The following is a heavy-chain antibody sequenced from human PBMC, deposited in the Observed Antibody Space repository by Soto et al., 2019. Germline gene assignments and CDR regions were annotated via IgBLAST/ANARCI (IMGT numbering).Heavy chain of an antibody. CDR3: ARGNYPNFGTDV. CDR2: IYYNGSP. V-gene: IGHV4-31*03. Sequence: PSETLSLTCTVSGGSINSGAYYWSWIRQRPGKGLEWIGLIYYNGSPYYSPSLKSRVSLSADSSKSQFSLKLSSVTAADTAVYYCARGNYPNFGTDVWGQGTTVTV. CDR1: GGSINSGAYY. J-gene: IGHJ6*02. D-gene: IGHD3-10*01.